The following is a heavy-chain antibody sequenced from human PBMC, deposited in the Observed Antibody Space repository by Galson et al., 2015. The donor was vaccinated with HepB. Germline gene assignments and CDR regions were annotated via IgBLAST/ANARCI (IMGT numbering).Heavy chain of an antibody. CDR2: ISSSGSYT. CDR3: ASSLHYYYYGMDV. Sequence: SLRLSCAASGFTFSDYYMSWIRQAPGKGLEWVSYISSSGSYTNYADSVKGRFTISRDNAKNSLYLQMNSLRAEDTAVYYCASSLHYYYYGMDVWGQGTTVTVSS. D-gene: IGHD2-2*01. CDR1: GFTFSDYY. J-gene: IGHJ6*02. V-gene: IGHV3-11*06.